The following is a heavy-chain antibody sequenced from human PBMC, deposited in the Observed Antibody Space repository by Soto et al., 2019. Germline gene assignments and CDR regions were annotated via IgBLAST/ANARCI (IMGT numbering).Heavy chain of an antibody. Sequence: QVQLQQWGAGLLKPSETLSLTCAVYGGSFSGYYWSWIRQPPGKGLEWIGEINHSGSTNYNPSLKSRVPISVDTSKNQFSLKLSSVTAADTAVYYCARGGDSIVVVPAAIGYYFDYWGQGTLVTVSS. V-gene: IGHV4-34*01. CDR3: ARGGDSIVVVPAAIGYYFDY. CDR2: INHSGST. CDR1: GGSFSGYY. D-gene: IGHD2-2*01. J-gene: IGHJ4*02.